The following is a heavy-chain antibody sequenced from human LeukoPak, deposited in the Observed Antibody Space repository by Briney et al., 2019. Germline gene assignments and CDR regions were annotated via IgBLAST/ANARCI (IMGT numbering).Heavy chain of an antibody. CDR1: GYSFTAYY. CDR3: ARAYGSGSSYHPDY. V-gene: IGHV1-2*02. J-gene: IGHJ4*02. Sequence: GASVKVSCKASGYSFTAYYMHWVRQAPGQGLEYMGWINPNSGGTNSSQKFQDRVTLTRDTSISTAYMELSSLTSDDTAVYYWARAYGSGSSYHPDYWGQGTLVTVSS. D-gene: IGHD3-10*01. CDR2: INPNSGGT.